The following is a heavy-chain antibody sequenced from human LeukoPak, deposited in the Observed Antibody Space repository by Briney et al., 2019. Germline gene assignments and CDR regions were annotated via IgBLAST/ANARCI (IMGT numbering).Heavy chain of an antibody. V-gene: IGHV4-59*08. CDR2: IYYSGST. CDR3: ARHYPLVY. CDR1: GGSISNYY. Sequence: SETLSLTCNVSGGSISNYYWSWIRQPPGKGLEWIGYIYYSGSTNYNPSLKSRVTISVDTSKNQFSLKLSSVTAADTAVYYCARHYPLVYWGQGTLVTVSS. J-gene: IGHJ4*02.